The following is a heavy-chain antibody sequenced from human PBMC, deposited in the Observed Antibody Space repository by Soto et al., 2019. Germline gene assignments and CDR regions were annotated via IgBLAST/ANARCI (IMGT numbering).Heavy chain of an antibody. J-gene: IGHJ5*02. Sequence: ASVKVSCKASGGTFSSYAISWVRQAPGQGLEWMGGIIPIFGTANYAQKFQGRVTITADESTSTAYMELSSLRSEDTAVYYCATEYCSGGSCYPAGYNWFDPWGQGTLVTVSS. CDR3: ATEYCSGGSCYPAGYNWFDP. V-gene: IGHV1-69*13. D-gene: IGHD2-15*01. CDR2: IIPIFGTA. CDR1: GGTFSSYA.